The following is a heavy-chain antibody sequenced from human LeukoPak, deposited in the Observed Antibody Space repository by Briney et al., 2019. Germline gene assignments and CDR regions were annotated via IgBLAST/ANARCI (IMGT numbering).Heavy chain of an antibody. CDR2: TYYRSKWYN. CDR3: ARDRGGSSWYYFDN. CDR1: GDSVSRDTAA. Sequence: SQTLSLTCAISGDSVSRDTAAWNWVRQSLSRGLEWLGRTYYRSKWYNDYAVSEKSRITINPDTSKNQFSLQLNSVTPEDTAVYYCARDRGGSSWYYFDNWGQGSLVTVSS. D-gene: IGHD6-13*01. J-gene: IGHJ4*02. V-gene: IGHV6-1*01.